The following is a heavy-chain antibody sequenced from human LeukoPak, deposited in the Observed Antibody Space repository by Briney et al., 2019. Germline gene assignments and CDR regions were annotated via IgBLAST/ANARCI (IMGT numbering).Heavy chain of an antibody. CDR2: MNPNSGNT. CDR1: GYTFTSYD. V-gene: IGHV1-8*03. J-gene: IGHJ4*02. Sequence: ASVKVSCKASGYTFTSYDINWVRQATGQGPEWMGWMNPNSGNTGYAQKFQGRVTITRNTSISTAYMELSGLRSEDTAVYYCARGRGHLGYFDYWGQGALVTVSS. D-gene: IGHD3-10*01. CDR3: ARGRGHLGYFDY.